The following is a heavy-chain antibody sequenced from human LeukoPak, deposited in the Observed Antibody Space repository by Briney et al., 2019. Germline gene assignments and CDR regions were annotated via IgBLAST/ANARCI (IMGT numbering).Heavy chain of an antibody. V-gene: IGHV3-23*01. CDR1: GFAFNKYA. CDR2: ISGSGRGT. D-gene: IGHD5-24*01. J-gene: IGHJ3*01. Sequence: GGSLRLSCAASGFAFNKYAMSWVRQAPEKGLEWVSTISGSGRGTYYADSVKGRFTISRDDSKNTLYLQMNSLRVEDTAIYYCAKDIQLSTWGLGTMVTVSS. CDR3: AKDIQLST.